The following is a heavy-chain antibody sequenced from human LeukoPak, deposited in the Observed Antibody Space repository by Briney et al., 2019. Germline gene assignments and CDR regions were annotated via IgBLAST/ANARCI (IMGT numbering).Heavy chain of an antibody. CDR3: ARGPRVADFYYYYYYMDV. CDR1: GGSISSSSYY. CDR2: IYYSGST. J-gene: IGHJ6*03. D-gene: IGHD6-19*01. Sequence: SETLSLTCTVSGGSISSSSYYWGWIRQPPGKGLEWIGSIYYSGSTYYNPSLKSRVTISVDTSKNQFSLKLSSVTAADTAVFYCARGPRVADFYYYYYYMDVWGKGTTVTVSS. V-gene: IGHV4-39*01.